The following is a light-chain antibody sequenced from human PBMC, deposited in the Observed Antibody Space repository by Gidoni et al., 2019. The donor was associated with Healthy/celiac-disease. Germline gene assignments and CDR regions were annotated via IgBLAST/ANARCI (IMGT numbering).Light chain of an antibody. V-gene: IGLV3-16*01. CDR1: ALPKKY. J-gene: IGLJ3*02. Sequence: SYELTQPPSVSVSLGQMARITCSGEALPKKYAYWYQQKPGQFPVLVIYKDSERPSGIPERFSGSSSGTIVTLTISGVQAEDEADYYCLSADSSGGWVFGGGTKLTVL. CDR3: LSADSSGGWV. CDR2: KDS.